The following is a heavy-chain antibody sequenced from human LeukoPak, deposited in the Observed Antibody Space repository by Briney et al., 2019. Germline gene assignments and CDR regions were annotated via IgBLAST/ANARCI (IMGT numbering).Heavy chain of an antibody. CDR3: ARGPPPYYYDSSGYYSQSVDLDY. V-gene: IGHV4-30-2*01. CDR1: GGSISSGGYS. D-gene: IGHD3-22*01. J-gene: IGHJ4*02. CDR2: IYHSGST. Sequence: SQTLSLTCAVSGGSISSGGYSWSWIRQPPGKGLEWIGYIYHSGSTYYNPSLKSRVTISVDRSKNQFSLKLSSVTAADTAVYYCARGPPPYYYDSSGYYSQSVDLDYWGQAPLVTVSS.